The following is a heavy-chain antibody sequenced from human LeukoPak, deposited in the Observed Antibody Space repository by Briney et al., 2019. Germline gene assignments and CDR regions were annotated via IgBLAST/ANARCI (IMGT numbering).Heavy chain of an antibody. Sequence: ASVKVSCKVSGYTLTELSMHWVRQAPGKGLEWMGGFDPEDGETIYAQKFQGRVTMTEDTSTDTAYMELSSLRSEDTAVYYCATAAVAGTGRAPGVYFDYWGLGTLVTVSS. CDR1: GYTLTELS. V-gene: IGHV1-24*01. CDR3: ATAAVAGTGRAPGVYFDY. J-gene: IGHJ4*02. CDR2: FDPEDGET. D-gene: IGHD6-19*01.